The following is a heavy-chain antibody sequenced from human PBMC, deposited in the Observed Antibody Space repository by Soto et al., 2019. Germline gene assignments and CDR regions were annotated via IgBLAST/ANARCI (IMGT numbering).Heavy chain of an antibody. CDR1: GGSISSGDYY. D-gene: IGHD5-12*01. J-gene: IGHJ4*02. Sequence: SETLSLTCTVSGGSISSGDYYWSWIRQPPGKGLEWIGYIYYSGSTYYNPSLKSRVTISVDTSKNQFSLKLSSVTAADTAVYYCASLEMATIRYFDYWGQGTLVTVSS. CDR3: ASLEMATIRYFDY. CDR2: IYYSGST. V-gene: IGHV4-30-4*01.